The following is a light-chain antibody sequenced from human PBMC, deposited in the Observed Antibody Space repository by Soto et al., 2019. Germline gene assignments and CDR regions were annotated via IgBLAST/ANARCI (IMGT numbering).Light chain of an antibody. Sequence: EILMTQSQATLSVSPGERATLSCRASQSVSSNLAWYQQKPGQAPRLLVYGASTRATGIPARFSGSGSGTQFTLTISSLQSEDFAVYYCQKHNNWPLTFGRGTKVDIK. CDR1: QSVSSN. CDR2: GAS. V-gene: IGKV3-15*01. CDR3: QKHNNWPLT. J-gene: IGKJ4*01.